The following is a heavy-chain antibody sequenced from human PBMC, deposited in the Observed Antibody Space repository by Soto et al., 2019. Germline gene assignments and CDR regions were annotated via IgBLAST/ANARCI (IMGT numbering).Heavy chain of an antibody. CDR3: ARHESSGWYYFDY. Sequence: QVQLQESGPGLVKPSETLSLTCTVSGGSISSYYWSWIRQPPGKGLEWIGYIYNSGSTNYNPSLKTRVTISVDMSKNQFSRKLNSVTAADTAVYYCARHESSGWYYFDYWGQGNLVTVSS. J-gene: IGHJ4*02. CDR1: GGSISSYY. V-gene: IGHV4-59*08. CDR2: IYNSGST. D-gene: IGHD6-19*01.